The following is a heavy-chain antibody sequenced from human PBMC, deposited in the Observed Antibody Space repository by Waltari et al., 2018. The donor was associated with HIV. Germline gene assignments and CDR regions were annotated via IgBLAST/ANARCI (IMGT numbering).Heavy chain of an antibody. CDR2: ISWDGGST. CDR1: GFTFDDYT. D-gene: IGHD3-3*01. J-gene: IGHJ4*02. Sequence: EVQLVDSGGVVVQPGGSLRLSCAASGFTFDDYTMHWVRQAPGKGLEWVSLISWDGGSTYYADSVKGRFTISRDNSKNSLYLQMNRLRTEDTALYYCAKGYDVWSGYYDDSFDYWGQGTLVTVSS. V-gene: IGHV3-43*01. CDR3: AKGYDVWSGYYDDSFDY.